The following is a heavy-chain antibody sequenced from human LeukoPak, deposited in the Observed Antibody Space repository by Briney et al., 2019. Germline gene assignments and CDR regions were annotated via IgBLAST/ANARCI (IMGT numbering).Heavy chain of an antibody. V-gene: IGHV3-23*01. CDR3: AKDYFLPPAGGYSYGLGYYGMDV. D-gene: IGHD5-18*01. CDR1: GLTFSSYA. J-gene: IGHJ6*02. CDR2: ISGRGGST. Sequence: GGSLRLSCAASGLTFSSYAMSWVRQAPGKGLEWVSAISGRGGSTYYADSVKGRFTISRDHSKNTLYLQMNSLRAEDTAVYYCAKDYFLPPAGGYSYGLGYYGMDVWGQGTTVTVSS.